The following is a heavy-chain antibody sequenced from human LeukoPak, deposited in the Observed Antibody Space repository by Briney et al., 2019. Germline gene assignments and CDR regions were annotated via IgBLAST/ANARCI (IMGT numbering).Heavy chain of an antibody. D-gene: IGHD6-13*01. V-gene: IGHV4-61*05. Sequence: PSETLSLTCTVSGASISSSNYYWGWLRQPRGKGLEWIGYMYYSGSTNYNPSLKSRFTISVDTSKNQFSLKLSSVTAADTAVYYCARRQYSSSWSRGRTTRQLDYWGQGTLVTVSS. CDR2: MYYSGST. J-gene: IGHJ4*02. CDR3: ARRQYSSSWSRGRTTRQLDY. CDR1: GASISSSNYY.